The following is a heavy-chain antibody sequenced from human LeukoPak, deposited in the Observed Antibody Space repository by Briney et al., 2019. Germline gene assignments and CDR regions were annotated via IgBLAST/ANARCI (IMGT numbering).Heavy chain of an antibody. Sequence: PGGSLRLSCAASGFTFSSYSMNWVRQAPGKGLEWVSYISSSSSTIYYADSVKGRFTISRDNAKNSLYLQMNSLRAEDTALYYCAKDGPLRALDYWGQGTLVTVSS. CDR3: AKDGPLRALDY. V-gene: IGHV3-48*04. J-gene: IGHJ4*02. D-gene: IGHD3-10*01. CDR1: GFTFSSYS. CDR2: ISSSSSTI.